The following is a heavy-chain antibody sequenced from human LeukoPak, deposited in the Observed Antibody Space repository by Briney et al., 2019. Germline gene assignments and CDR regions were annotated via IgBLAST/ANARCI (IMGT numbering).Heavy chain of an antibody. CDR3: ARATKAFDY. J-gene: IGHJ4*02. CDR2: ISYDGSNK. V-gene: IGHV3-30*03. D-gene: IGHD5-12*01. CDR1: GFTFSSYG. Sequence: GGSLRLSCAASGFTFSSYGMHWVRQAPGKGLEWVAVISYDGSNKYYADSVKGRFTISRDNSKNTLYLQMNSLRAEDTAVYSCARATKAFDYWGQGTLVTVSS.